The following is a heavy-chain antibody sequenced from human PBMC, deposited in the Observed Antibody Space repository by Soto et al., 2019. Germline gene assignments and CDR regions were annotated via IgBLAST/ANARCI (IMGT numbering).Heavy chain of an antibody. Sequence: QLQESGPGLLKPSETLSLTCTVSGAAMSSYYWCWLRQSPGKGLEWIGYIYNSGTTDYNPSLKSRVTISVERSKFQFSLKLTSVTAADTAVYYCATDSTGYYSDAFDVWGQGARVIVSS. D-gene: IGHD3-22*01. CDR1: GAAMSSYY. CDR2: IYNSGTT. CDR3: ATDSTGYYSDAFDV. V-gene: IGHV4-59*03. J-gene: IGHJ3*01.